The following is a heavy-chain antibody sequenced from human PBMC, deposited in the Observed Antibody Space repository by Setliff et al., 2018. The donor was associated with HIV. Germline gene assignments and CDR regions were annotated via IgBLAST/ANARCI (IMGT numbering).Heavy chain of an antibody. Sequence: PSETLSLTCTVSGGSITSSTYYWGWIRQPPGKGLEYIGSISHGSTYYTPSLDSRVTISVDKSKNQFSLKLSSVTAADTAVYYCARIGYGYYYGMDVWGQGTTVT. CDR1: GGSITSSTYY. J-gene: IGHJ6*02. CDR2: ISHGST. V-gene: IGHV4-39*07. CDR3: ARIGYGYYYGMDV. D-gene: IGHD5-18*01.